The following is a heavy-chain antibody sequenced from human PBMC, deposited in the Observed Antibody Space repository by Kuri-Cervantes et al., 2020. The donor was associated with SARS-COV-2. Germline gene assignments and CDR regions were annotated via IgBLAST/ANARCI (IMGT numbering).Heavy chain of an antibody. CDR1: GDSISNSNW. J-gene: IGHJ4*02. D-gene: IGHD5-18*01. CDR3: ASYPLWLRGFDY. V-gene: IGHV4-4*02. CDR2: IHHSGTT. Sequence: SETLSLTCAVSGDSISNSNWWTWVRQPPGKALEWIGEIHHSGTTNYNPSLKSRVTISVDKSKNQFSLKLSSVTAADTAVYYCASYPLWLRGFDYWGQGTLVTDSS.